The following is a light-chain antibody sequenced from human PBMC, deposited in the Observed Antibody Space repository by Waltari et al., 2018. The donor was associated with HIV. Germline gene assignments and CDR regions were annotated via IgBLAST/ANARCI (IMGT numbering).Light chain of an antibody. CDR2: TAS. V-gene: IGKV1-6*01. J-gene: IGKJ1*01. CDR1: QGIRTD. Sequence: AIQMTQSPSSLSASVGDRVTISCRASQGIRTDLGWYQQKPGKAPKLLIYTASSLQSGVPSRFSGSGSGTDFTLTISSREPEDFATYYCLQDYNYPLTFGQGTKVEIK. CDR3: LQDYNYPLT.